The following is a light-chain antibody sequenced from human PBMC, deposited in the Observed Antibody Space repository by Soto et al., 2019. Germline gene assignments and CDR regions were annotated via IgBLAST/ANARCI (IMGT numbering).Light chain of an antibody. CDR3: QQYNSTPRT. CDR1: QSISSN. V-gene: IGKV3-15*01. Sequence: EIVLTQSPAALSVSPGGRATLSCRASQSISSNLAWYQQKPGQAPRLLIYGASSRATRFPARFSGSGSGTDFTLTISSLQPEDFAVYYCQQYNSTPRTFGQGTKVDIK. J-gene: IGKJ1*01. CDR2: GAS.